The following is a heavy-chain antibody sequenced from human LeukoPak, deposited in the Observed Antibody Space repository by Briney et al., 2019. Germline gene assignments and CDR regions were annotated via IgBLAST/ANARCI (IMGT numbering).Heavy chain of an antibody. D-gene: IGHD6-13*01. Sequence: GASVRVSCKASGGTFSSYAISWVRQAPGQGLEWMGRIIPILGIANYAQKFQGRVTITADKSTSTAYMELSSLRSEDTAVYYCAREVQQQQLFHEGFWFDPLGLGTLI. CDR1: GGTFSSYA. CDR2: IIPILGIA. CDR3: AREVQQQQLFHEGFWFDP. J-gene: IGHJ5*02. V-gene: IGHV1-69*04.